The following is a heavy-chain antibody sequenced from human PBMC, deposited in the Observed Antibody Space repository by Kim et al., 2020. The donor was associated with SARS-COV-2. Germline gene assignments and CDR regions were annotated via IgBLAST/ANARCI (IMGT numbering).Heavy chain of an antibody. J-gene: IGHJ4*02. Sequence: NYAQKFQGRVTMTSDTSISTAYMELSRLRSDDTAVYYCARSRITGTELDYWGQGTLVTVSS. CDR3: ARSRITGTELDY. V-gene: IGHV1-2*02. D-gene: IGHD1-20*01.